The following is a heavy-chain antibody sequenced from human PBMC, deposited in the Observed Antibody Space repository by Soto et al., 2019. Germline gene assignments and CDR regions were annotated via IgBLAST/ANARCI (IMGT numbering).Heavy chain of an antibody. J-gene: IGHJ6*02. CDR1: GGTFSSYA. D-gene: IGHD6-13*01. CDR2: IIPIFGTA. CDR3: AMIAAAALEGAYYYYYGMDV. V-gene: IGHV1-69*13. Sequence: GASVKVSCKASGGTFSSYAISWVRQAPGQGLEWMGGIIPIFGTANYAQKFQGRVTITADESTSTAYMELSSLRSEDTAVYYCAMIAAAALEGAYYYYYGMDVWGQGTTVTVPS.